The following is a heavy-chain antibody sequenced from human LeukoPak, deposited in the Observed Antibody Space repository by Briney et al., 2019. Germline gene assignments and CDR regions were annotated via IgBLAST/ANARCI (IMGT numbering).Heavy chain of an antibody. CDR3: AREGVGVTTVTIMYYFDY. CDR2: INHSGST. V-gene: IGHV4-34*01. Sequence: SETLSLTCAVYGGSFSGYYWSWIRQPPGEGLEWIGEINHSGSTNYNPSLKSRVTISVDTSKNQFSLKLSSVTAADTAVYYCAREGVGVTTVTIMYYFDYWGQGTLVTVSS. D-gene: IGHD4-17*01. J-gene: IGHJ4*02. CDR1: GGSFSGYY.